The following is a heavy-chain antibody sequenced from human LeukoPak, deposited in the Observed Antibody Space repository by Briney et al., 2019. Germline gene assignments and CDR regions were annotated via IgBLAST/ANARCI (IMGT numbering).Heavy chain of an antibody. D-gene: IGHD6-13*01. CDR1: GGTFSSYT. J-gene: IGHJ3*02. CDR3: ARSLEGSSLAFDI. Sequence: ASVEVSCKASGGTFSSYTISWVRQAPGQGLEWMGRIIPILGIANYAQKFQGRVTITADKSTSTAYMELSSLRSEDTAVYYCARSLEGSSLAFDIWGQGTMVTVSS. V-gene: IGHV1-69*02. CDR2: IIPILGIA.